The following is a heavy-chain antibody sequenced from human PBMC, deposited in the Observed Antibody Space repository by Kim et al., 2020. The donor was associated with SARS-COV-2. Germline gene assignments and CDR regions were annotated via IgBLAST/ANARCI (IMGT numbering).Heavy chain of an antibody. V-gene: IGHV3-30*18. CDR3: AKSFSGCYFGYDY. CDR1: GFTFNTYG. D-gene: IGHD1-26*01. J-gene: IGHJ4*02. CDR2: ISYDGSNK. Sequence: GGSLRLSCAAYGFTFNTYGMHWVRQAPGKGLEWVAGISYDGSNKYYADSVKGRFTISRDNSKNTLYLQMNSLRIEDTAVYYCAKSFSGCYFGYDYWGQGTLVSLSS.